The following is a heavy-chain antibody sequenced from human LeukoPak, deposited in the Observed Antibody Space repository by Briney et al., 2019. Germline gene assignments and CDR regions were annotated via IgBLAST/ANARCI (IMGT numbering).Heavy chain of an antibody. CDR2: IHGGGGNK. V-gene: IGHV3-23*01. Sequence: GGSLRLSCAASGFTFSSYAMSWVRQAPGKGLEWVATIHGGGGNKYYADSVKGRFTISRDNSRNTLYLQMDSLRAEDTAVYYCAKPPGENNFWIQYDNWGQGTLVTVSS. CDR1: GFTFSSYA. J-gene: IGHJ4*02. CDR3: AKPPGENNFWIQYDN. D-gene: IGHD3-3*01.